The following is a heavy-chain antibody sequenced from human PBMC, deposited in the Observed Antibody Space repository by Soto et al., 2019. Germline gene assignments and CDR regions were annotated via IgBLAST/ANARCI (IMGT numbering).Heavy chain of an antibody. CDR1: GFTFSSYA. CDR3: AKASEYSGYDLFFFDY. D-gene: IGHD5-12*01. V-gene: IGHV3-23*01. Sequence: GGSLRLSCAASGFTFSSYAMSWVRQAPGKGLEWVSAISGSGGSTYYADSVKGRFTISRDNSKNTLYLQMNSLRAEDTAVYYCAKASEYSGYDLFFFDYWGQGTLVTVSS. CDR2: ISGSGGST. J-gene: IGHJ4*02.